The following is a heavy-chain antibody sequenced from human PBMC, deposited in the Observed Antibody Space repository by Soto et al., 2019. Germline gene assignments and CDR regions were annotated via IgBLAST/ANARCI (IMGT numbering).Heavy chain of an antibody. J-gene: IGHJ4*02. CDR1: GFTFSRHT. V-gene: IGHV3-15*07. Sequence: GGSLRLSCAASGFTFSRHTMHWVRQAPGKGLEWVGRIKSKTDGGTTDYAAPVKGRFTISRDDSKNTLYLQMNSLKTEDTAVYYCTTDPVTMIVVVPSSGWGQGTLVTVSS. CDR2: IKSKTDGGTT. D-gene: IGHD3-22*01. CDR3: TTDPVTMIVVVPSSG.